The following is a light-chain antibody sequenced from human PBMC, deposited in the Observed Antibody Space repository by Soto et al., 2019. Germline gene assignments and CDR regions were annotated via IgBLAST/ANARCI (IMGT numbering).Light chain of an antibody. CDR2: DAS. J-gene: IGKJ5*01. CDR3: QQYQNIPT. CDR1: QNINNY. Sequence: EIQITRSRSARSASVGDRVTITCQASQNINNYLNWYIQKPGRAPKLLIYDASNLEAGVPSRFRGSGSGTDFTFTISRMQPEDIATYYCQQYQNIPTFGQGTRLEIK. V-gene: IGKV1-33*01.